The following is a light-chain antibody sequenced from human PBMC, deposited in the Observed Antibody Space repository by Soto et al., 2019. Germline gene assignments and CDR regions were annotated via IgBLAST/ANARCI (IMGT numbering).Light chain of an antibody. Sequence: QSALTQPASVSGSPGQSITIPCTGTSSDVGGYNYVSWYQQHPGKAPKLMIYDVSNRPSGVSNRFSGSKSGNTASLTISGLQAEDEADYYCSSYTSSILFGGGTKVTVL. V-gene: IGLV2-14*01. CDR2: DVS. CDR1: SSDVGGYNY. CDR3: SSYTSSIL. J-gene: IGLJ2*01.